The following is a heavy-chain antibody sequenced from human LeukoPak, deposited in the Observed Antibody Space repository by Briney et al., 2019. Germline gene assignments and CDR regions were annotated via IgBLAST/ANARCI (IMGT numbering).Heavy chain of an antibody. CDR1: GYTFTSYG. CDR2: ISAYNGNT. J-gene: IGHJ4*02. D-gene: IGHD1-26*01. V-gene: IGHV1-18*01. Sequence: ASVKVSCKASGYTFTSYGISWVRQAPGQGLEWMGWISAYNGNTNYAQKLQGRVTMTTDTSTSTAYMELRSLRSDDTAVYYCARVRRGSDSGSYYFDYWGQGTLVTVSS. CDR3: ARVRRGSDSGSYYFDY.